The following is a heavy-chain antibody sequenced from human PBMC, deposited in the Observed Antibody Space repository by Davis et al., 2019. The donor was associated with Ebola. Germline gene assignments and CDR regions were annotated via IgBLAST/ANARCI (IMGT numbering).Heavy chain of an antibody. CDR3: ARGHRELLWFGEDYYYGMDV. D-gene: IGHD3-10*01. J-gene: IGHJ6*02. CDR1: GFTFSSYS. CDR2: ISSSSAFI. Sequence: GESLKISCAASGFTFSSYSMNWVRQAPGKGLEWVSYISSSSAFIYYADSVKGRFTISRDNAKNSLYLQMNSLRDEDTAVYYCARGHRELLWFGEDYYYGMDVWGQGTTVTVSS. V-gene: IGHV3-48*02.